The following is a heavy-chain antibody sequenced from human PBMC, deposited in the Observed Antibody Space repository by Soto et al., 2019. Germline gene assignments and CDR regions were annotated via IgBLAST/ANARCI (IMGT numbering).Heavy chain of an antibody. CDR3: AKDRFGIVGPVDY. CDR1: GLMISDYA. CDR2: ISGSGDKT. D-gene: IGHD1-26*01. Sequence: GSLRLSCAAAGLMISDYAISCVRQAPGKGLECVACISGSGDKTFYADSVKGRFTISRDNSKNTVSLHMNSLRVDDTAVYFCAKDRFGIVGPVDYWGPGTLGTVSS. V-gene: IGHV3-23*01. J-gene: IGHJ4*02.